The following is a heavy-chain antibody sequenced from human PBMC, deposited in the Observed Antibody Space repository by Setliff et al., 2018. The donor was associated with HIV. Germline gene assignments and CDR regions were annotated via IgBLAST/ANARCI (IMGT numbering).Heavy chain of an antibody. D-gene: IGHD6-19*01. CDR2: IYQSGSI. V-gene: IGHV4-38-2*01. J-gene: IGHJ5*02. CDR3: ARPRRVRSRAWYWFDI. Sequence: TLSLTCAASGYSINSGFSRAWIRQPPGQGPQWIGSIYQSGSIYYNPSLQSRVTISVDSSKNQFSLNLFSVTAADTAVYYCARPRRVRSRAWYWFDIWGQGTLVTVAS. CDR1: GYSINSGFS.